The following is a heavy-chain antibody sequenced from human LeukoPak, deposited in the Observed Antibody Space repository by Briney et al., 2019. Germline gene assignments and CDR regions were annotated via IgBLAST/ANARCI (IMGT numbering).Heavy chain of an antibody. Sequence: SETLSLTCTVSGYSISSGYYWAWIRQPPGKGLEWIGTIYHGGNTYYNPSLKSRLSISVDTSKNQFSLNLYSVTAADTAVYYCARRVGSSDCFDYWGQGTLVTVSS. D-gene: IGHD6-6*01. CDR2: IYHGGNT. CDR3: ARRVGSSDCFDY. CDR1: GYSISSGYY. V-gene: IGHV4-38-2*02. J-gene: IGHJ4*02.